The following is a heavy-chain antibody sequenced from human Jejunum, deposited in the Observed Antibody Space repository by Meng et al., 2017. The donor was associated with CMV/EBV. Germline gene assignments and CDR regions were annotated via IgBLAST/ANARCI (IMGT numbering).Heavy chain of an antibody. CDR1: GGSRGSGDYY. CDR2: IHDTGST. J-gene: IGHJ4*02. CDR3: ARGSIFVSFDS. V-gene: IGHV4-30-4*08. Sequence: QVLLKDWGQGLGKPSQTLFLTCSVSGGSRGSGDYYWSWIRQPPGKDLEWIGYIHDTGSTSHNPSLKSRVDISLGTSKNQFSLTLNSVTAEDTAVYFCARGSIFVSFDSWGQGTLVTVSS. D-gene: IGHD3-3*01.